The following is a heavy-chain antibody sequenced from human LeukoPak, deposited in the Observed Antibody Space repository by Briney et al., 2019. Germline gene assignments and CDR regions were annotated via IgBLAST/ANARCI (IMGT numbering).Heavy chain of an antibody. J-gene: IGHJ4*02. Sequence: GGSLRLSCAASGFTFSSYAMHWVRQAPGKGVEGVAVISYDGSNKDYADSVKGRFTISRDNSKNTLYLQMNSLRAEDTAVYYCARDLHSSSFDYWGQGTLVTVSS. CDR2: ISYDGSNK. D-gene: IGHD6-6*01. CDR1: GFTFSSYA. V-gene: IGHV3-30-3*01. CDR3: ARDLHSSSFDY.